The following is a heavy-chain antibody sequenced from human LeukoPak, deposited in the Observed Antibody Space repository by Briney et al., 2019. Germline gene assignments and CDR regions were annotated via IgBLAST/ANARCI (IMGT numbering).Heavy chain of an antibody. V-gene: IGHV3-53*01. CDR3: ARDFRDRMDV. Sequence: GGSLRLSCAASGFTVSSSYMSWVHQAPGKGLEWVSVFYSGGKTYYTDSVKGRFTISRDNSKNTLYLQMNSLRAEDTAVYYCARDFRDRMDVWGQGTTVTVSS. CDR1: GFTVSSSY. CDR2: FYSGGKT. J-gene: IGHJ6*02.